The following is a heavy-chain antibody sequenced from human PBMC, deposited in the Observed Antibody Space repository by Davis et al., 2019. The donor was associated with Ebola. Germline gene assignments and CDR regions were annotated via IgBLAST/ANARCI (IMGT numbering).Heavy chain of an antibody. CDR1: AFTFSSYA. J-gene: IGHJ5*02. V-gene: IGHV3-23*01. D-gene: IGHD6-19*01. Sequence: PGGSLRLSCAASAFTFSSYAMSWVRQAPGKGLEWVSAISGSGGSTYYADSVKGRFTISRDNSKNTLYLQMNSLRAEDTAVYYCSGLGASSGWYLPWGQGTLVTASS. CDR2: ISGSGGST. CDR3: SGLGASSGWYLP.